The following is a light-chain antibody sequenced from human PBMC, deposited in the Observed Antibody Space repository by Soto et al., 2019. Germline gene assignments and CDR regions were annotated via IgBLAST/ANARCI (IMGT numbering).Light chain of an antibody. CDR2: GAF. Sequence: IVMTQSPATLSVSPGERATLSCRASQSVLSKLAWYQQKPGQAPRLLIYGAFTSATDIPGRFSGSGSGTEFTLTISGLQSEDFAVYYGQQYNNWPITFGQGTRLEIK. CDR3: QQYNNWPIT. J-gene: IGKJ5*01. CDR1: QSVLSK. V-gene: IGKV3-15*01.